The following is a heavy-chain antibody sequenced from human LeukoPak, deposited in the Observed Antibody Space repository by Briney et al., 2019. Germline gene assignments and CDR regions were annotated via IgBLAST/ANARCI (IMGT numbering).Heavy chain of an antibody. D-gene: IGHD2-2*01. CDR1: GGSFSGYY. CDR3: ARGPASWYVVAAARRYYYGMDV. Sequence: SETLSLTCAVYGGSFSGYYWSWIRQPPGKGLEWIGEINHSGSTNYNPSLKSRVTISVDTSKNQFSLKLSSVTAADTAVYYCARGPASWYVVAAARRYYYGMDVWGQGTTVTVSS. V-gene: IGHV4-34*01. J-gene: IGHJ6*02. CDR2: INHSGST.